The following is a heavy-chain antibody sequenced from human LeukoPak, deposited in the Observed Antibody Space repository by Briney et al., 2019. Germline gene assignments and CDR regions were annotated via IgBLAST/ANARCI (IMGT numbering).Heavy chain of an antibody. J-gene: IGHJ4*02. Sequence: GGSLRLSCAASGFTFSSYGMHWVRQAPGKGLEWVAFIRSDGSNKYYADSVKGRFTISRDNSKLYLQMNSLRAEDTAVYYCARDCSGGSCYLMWGQGTLVTVSS. V-gene: IGHV3-30*02. CDR2: IRSDGSNK. D-gene: IGHD2-15*01. CDR3: ARDCSGGSCYLM. CDR1: GFTFSSYG.